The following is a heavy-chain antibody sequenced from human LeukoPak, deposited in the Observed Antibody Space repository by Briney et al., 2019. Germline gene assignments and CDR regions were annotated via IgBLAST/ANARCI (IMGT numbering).Heavy chain of an antibody. V-gene: IGHV4-4*02. CDR1: GGSISSSNW. Sequence: SETLSLTCAVSGGSISSSNWWSWVRQPPGKGLERIGEIYHSGSTNYIPSLKSRVTISVDRSKNQFSLKLSSVTAADTAVYYCARAPRYCTNGVCYTNWFDPWGQGTLVTVSS. CDR3: ARAPRYCTNGVCYTNWFDP. J-gene: IGHJ5*02. CDR2: IYHSGST. D-gene: IGHD2-8*01.